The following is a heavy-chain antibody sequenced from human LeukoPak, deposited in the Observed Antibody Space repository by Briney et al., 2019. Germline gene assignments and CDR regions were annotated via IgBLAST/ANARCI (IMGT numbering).Heavy chain of an antibody. Sequence: PGGSLRLSCAASEFTFSSYAMSWVRQAPGKGLDWVSAISGSGGSTYYADSVKGRFTISRDNSRNTLYLQMNSLRAEDTAVYYCAELGITMIGGVWGKGTTVTISS. CDR2: ISGSGGST. D-gene: IGHD3-10*02. J-gene: IGHJ6*04. CDR1: EFTFSSYA. V-gene: IGHV3-23*01. CDR3: AELGITMIGGV.